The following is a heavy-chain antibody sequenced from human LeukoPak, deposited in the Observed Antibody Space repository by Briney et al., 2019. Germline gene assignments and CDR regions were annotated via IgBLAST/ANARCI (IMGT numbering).Heavy chain of an antibody. J-gene: IGHJ4*02. V-gene: IGHV1-2*02. D-gene: IGHD6-13*01. CDR1: GYTFTSYY. CDR2: IDPNSGGT. Sequence: WASVKVSCKASGYTFTSYYMHWVRQAPGQGLEWMGWIDPNSGGTNYAQKFQGRVTITRDTSISSAYMDLSRLRYDDTAVDYFERQKAAAGPFDYWGQGTLVTVSS. CDR3: ERQKAAAGPFDY.